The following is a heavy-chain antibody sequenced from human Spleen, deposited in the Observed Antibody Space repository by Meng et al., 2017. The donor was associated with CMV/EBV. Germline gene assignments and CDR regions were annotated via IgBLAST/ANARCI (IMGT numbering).Heavy chain of an antibody. Sequence: SGDSVSSNTAGWSWIRQSPSRGLEWLGRTYYRSEWYNDYAVSVRRRITINPDTSKNQFSLHLKSVTPDDTAVYYCAREAAVAGYFDYWGQGTLVTVSS. D-gene: IGHD6-19*01. CDR1: GDSVSSNTAG. J-gene: IGHJ4*02. CDR3: AREAAVAGYFDY. V-gene: IGHV6-1*01. CDR2: TYYRSEWYN.